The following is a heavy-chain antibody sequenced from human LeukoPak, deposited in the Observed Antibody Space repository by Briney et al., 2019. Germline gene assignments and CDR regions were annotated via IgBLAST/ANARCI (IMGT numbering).Heavy chain of an antibody. CDR3: HGLGYCSGGSCYSHYYYGMDV. V-gene: IGHV4-59*12. D-gene: IGHD2-15*01. Sequence: SETLSLTCTVSGGSISSYYWSWIRQPPGKGLEWIGYIYYSGSTNYNPSLKSRVTISVDTSKNQFSLKLSSVTAADTAVYYCHGLGYCSGGSCYSHYYYGMDVWGQGTTVTVSS. CDR2: IYYSGST. CDR1: GGSISSYY. J-gene: IGHJ6*02.